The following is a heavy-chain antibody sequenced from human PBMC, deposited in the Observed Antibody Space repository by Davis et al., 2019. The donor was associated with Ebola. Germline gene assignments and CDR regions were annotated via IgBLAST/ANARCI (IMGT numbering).Heavy chain of an antibody. CDR2: IYSGGST. V-gene: IGHV3-53*04. J-gene: IGHJ6*02. CDR1: GFTVSSNY. CDR3: ARDLGDYYDSSGGMDV. Sequence: GGSLRLSCAASGFTVSSNYMSWVRQAPGKGLEWVSVIYSGGSTYYADSVKGRFTISRHNSKNTLYLQMNSLRAEDTAVYYCARDLGDYYDSSGGMDVWGQGTTVTVSS. D-gene: IGHD3-22*01.